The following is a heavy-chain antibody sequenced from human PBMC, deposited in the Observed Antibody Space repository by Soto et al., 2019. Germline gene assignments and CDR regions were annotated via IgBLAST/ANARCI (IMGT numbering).Heavy chain of an antibody. J-gene: IGHJ5*02. V-gene: IGHV4-31*03. Sequence: SETLSLTCTVSGGSISSGGHYWSWIRQHPGKGLEWIGYIYYSGSTYYNPSLKSRVTISVDTSKNQFSLKLSSVTAADTAVYYCARVPAVPAAMAFDPWGQGTQVTVSS. CDR2: IYYSGST. D-gene: IGHD2-2*01. CDR3: ARVPAVPAAMAFDP. CDR1: GGSISSGGHY.